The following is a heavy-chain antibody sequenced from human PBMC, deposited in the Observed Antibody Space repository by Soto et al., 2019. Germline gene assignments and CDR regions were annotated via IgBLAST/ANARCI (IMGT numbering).Heavy chain of an antibody. V-gene: IGHV5-10-1*01. CDR1: GYSFTSYW. CDR2: IDPSDSYT. CDR3: ARQAVIIAARRGNYYYGMDV. Sequence: GESLKISCQGSGYSFTSYWISWVRQMPGKGLEWMGRIDPSDSYTNYSPSFQGHVTISADKSISTAYLQWSSLKASDTAMYYCARQAVIIAARRGNYYYGMDVWGQGNTVTVSS. J-gene: IGHJ6*02. D-gene: IGHD6-6*01.